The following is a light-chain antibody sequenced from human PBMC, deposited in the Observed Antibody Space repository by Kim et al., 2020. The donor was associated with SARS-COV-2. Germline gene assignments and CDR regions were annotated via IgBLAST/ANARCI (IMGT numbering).Light chain of an antibody. CDR1: KIGSKS. CDR2: YDS. Sequence: APGKAARITCGGKKIGSKSVHWYQQKPGQAPGLVIYYDSDRPSGIPERFSGSNSGNTATLTISRVEAGDEADYYCQVWDSSSDHRVFGGGTQLTVL. V-gene: IGLV3-21*04. CDR3: QVWDSSSDHRV. J-gene: IGLJ3*02.